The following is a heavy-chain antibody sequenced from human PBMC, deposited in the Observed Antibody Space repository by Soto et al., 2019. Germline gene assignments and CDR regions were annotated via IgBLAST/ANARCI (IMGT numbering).Heavy chain of an antibody. Sequence: SETLSLTCTVSGGSISSGGYYWSWIRQHPGKGLEWIGYIYYSGSTYYNPSLKSRVTISVDTSKNQFSLKLSSVTAADTAVYYCARVPQDAIVGASTFDYWGQGTLVTVSS. V-gene: IGHV4-31*03. CDR2: IYYSGST. J-gene: IGHJ4*02. CDR3: ARVPQDAIVGASTFDY. D-gene: IGHD1-26*01. CDR1: GGSISSGGYY.